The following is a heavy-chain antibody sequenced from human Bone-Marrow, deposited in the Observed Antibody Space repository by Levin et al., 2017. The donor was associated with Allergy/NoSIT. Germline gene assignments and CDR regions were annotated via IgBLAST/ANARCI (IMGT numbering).Heavy chain of an antibody. V-gene: IGHV1-69*04. D-gene: IGHD5-24*01. J-gene: IGHJ4*02. Sequence: ASVKVSCKASGCTFSRYGISWVRQAPGQGLEWMGRIIPTIGITNYAQKFQGRVTMTADKSTSTAYMELNTLRSEDTALYYCARCTTIGGAMWANGLGGWGQGILVAVS. CDR3: ARCTTIGGAMWANGLGG. CDR1: GCTFSRYG. CDR2: IIPTIGIT.